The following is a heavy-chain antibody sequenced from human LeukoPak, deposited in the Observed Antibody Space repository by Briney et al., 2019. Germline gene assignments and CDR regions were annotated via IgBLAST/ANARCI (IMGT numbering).Heavy chain of an antibody. CDR1: GYTFSSYS. D-gene: IGHD3-22*01. Sequence: NTGGSLRLSCVASGYTFSSYSINWVHQAPGKGLEWVSSISVRSNYIYYADSVRGRFSISRDDARDSLYLQMNSLRAEDTAVYYCVRLRRNSDTSGFYYYYDFWGQGTLVTVSS. CDR2: ISVRSNYI. CDR3: VRLRRNSDTSGFYYYYDF. V-gene: IGHV3-21*01. J-gene: IGHJ4*02.